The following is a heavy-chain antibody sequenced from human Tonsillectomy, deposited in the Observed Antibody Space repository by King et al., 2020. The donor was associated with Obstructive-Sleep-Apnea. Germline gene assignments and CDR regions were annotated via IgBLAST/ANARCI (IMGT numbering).Heavy chain of an antibody. CDR1: GFTFSSYW. V-gene: IGHV3-7*01. D-gene: IGHD3-9*01. J-gene: IGHJ4*02. Sequence: VQLVESGGGLVQPGGSLRLSCAASGFTFSSYWMSWVRQAPGKGLEWVANIKQDGSEKYYVDSVKGRFTISRDNAKNSLYLQMNSLRAEDTAVYYGARDRPDILTGYFFDYWGQGTLVTVSS. CDR2: IKQDGSEK. CDR3: ARDRPDILTGYFFDY.